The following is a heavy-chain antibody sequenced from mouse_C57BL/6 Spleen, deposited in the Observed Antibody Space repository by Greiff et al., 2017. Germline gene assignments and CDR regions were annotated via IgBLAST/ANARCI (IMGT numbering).Heavy chain of an antibody. J-gene: IGHJ3*01. CDR2: ISDGGSYT. CDR1: GFTFSSYA. Sequence: DVKLVESGGGLVKPGGSLKLSCAASGFTFSSYAMSWVRQTPEKRLEWVATISDGGSYTYYPDNVKGRFTISRDNAKNNLYLQMSHLKSEDTAMYYCARGNYYSNSPFAYWGQGTLVTVSA. V-gene: IGHV5-4*03. D-gene: IGHD2-5*01. CDR3: ARGNYYSNSPFAY.